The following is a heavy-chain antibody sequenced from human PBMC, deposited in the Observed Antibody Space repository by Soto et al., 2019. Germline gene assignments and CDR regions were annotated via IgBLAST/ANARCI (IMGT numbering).Heavy chain of an antibody. CDR1: GGPISSGGYS. D-gene: IGHD1-1*01. J-gene: IGHJ5*02. Sequence: QLQLQESGSGLVKPSQTLSLTCAVSGGPISSGGYSWSWIRQPPGKGLEWIGDIYHRGSTYYNPSLKSRDTTSGDRSKNQCSLKLNSVTAADTAGYCCARVRGTPFYWFDAWGQGTLVTVSS. CDR2: IYHRGST. V-gene: IGHV4-30-2*01. CDR3: ARVRGTPFYWFDA.